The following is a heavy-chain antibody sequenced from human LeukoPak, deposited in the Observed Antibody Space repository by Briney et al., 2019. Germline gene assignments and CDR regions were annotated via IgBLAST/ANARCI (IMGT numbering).Heavy chain of an antibody. CDR1: GFTFGDYA. Sequence: GGSLRLSCTASGFTFGDYAMSWFRQAPGKGLEWVGFIRSKAYGGTTEYAASVKGRFTISRDDSKSIAYLQMNSLKTEDTAVYYCARPKGHISSYVGYYYMDVWGKGTTVTVSS. CDR2: IRSKAYGGTT. CDR3: ARPKGHISSYVGYYYMDV. D-gene: IGHD6-13*01. V-gene: IGHV3-49*03. J-gene: IGHJ6*03.